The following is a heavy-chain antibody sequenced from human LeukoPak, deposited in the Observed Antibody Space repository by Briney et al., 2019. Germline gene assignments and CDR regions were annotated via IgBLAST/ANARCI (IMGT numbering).Heavy chain of an antibody. J-gene: IGHJ4*02. Sequence: GGSLRLSCAASGFTFSSYWMSWVRQAPGKGLEWVANIKQDGGEKYYVDSVKGRFTISRDNAKNSLYLQMNSLRAEDTAVYYCARAYTTLIRRGYSYYFDYWGQGTLVTVSS. CDR2: IKQDGGEK. V-gene: IGHV3-7*01. CDR3: ARAYTTLIRRGYSYYFDY. CDR1: GFTFSSYW. D-gene: IGHD5-18*01.